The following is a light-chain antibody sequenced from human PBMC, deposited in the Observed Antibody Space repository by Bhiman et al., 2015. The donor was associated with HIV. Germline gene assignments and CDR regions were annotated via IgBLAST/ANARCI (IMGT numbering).Light chain of an antibody. CDR1: SSNIGSNT. V-gene: IGLV1-44*01. CDR3: AAWDDSLMGV. Sequence: QPVLTQPPSASGTPGQRVTISCSGSSSNIGSNTVNWYQQLPGTAPKLLIYRNNQRPSGVPDRFSGSKSGTSASLAISGLQAEDEADYYCAAWDDSLMGVFGGGTKLTVL. CDR2: RNN. J-gene: IGLJ2*01.